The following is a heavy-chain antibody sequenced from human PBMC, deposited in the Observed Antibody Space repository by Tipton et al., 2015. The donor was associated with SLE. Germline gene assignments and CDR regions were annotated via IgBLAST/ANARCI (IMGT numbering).Heavy chain of an antibody. Sequence: LSCAASGFTFSRSIMNWVRQAPGKGLEWVAVVSSSTSYIHYADSVKGRFTISRDNPNNRLYLQMNSLRGDDTALYYCVREADGFDVWGQGTMVTVS. CDR2: VSSSTSYI. CDR3: VREADGFDV. CDR1: GFTFSRSI. V-gene: IGHV3-30*03. J-gene: IGHJ3*01.